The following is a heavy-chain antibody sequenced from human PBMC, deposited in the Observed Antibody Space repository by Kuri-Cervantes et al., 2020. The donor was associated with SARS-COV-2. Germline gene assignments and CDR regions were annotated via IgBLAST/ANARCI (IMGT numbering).Heavy chain of an antibody. CDR1: GGTSSSYA. D-gene: IGHD6-19*01. CDR2: IIPIFGTA. V-gene: IGHV1-69*05. J-gene: IGHJ4*02. CDR3: ARESWGVAVAEMRIDY. Sequence: SVKVSCKASGGTSSSYAISWVRQAPGQGLEWMGGIIPIFGTANYAQKFQGRVTITTDESTSTAYMELSSLRSEDTAVYYCARESWGVAVAEMRIDYWGQGTLVTVSS.